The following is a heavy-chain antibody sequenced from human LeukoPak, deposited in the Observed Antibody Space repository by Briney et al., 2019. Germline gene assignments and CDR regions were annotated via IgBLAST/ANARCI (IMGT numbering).Heavy chain of an antibody. V-gene: IGHV3-30*03. D-gene: IGHD3-22*01. CDR1: GFTSSSYG. Sequence: PGRSLRLSCAASGFTSSSYGMHWVRQAPGKGLEWVAVISYDGSNKYYADSVKGRFTISRDNSKNTLYLQMNSLRAEDTAVYYCASGPYYYDSSGYYFGGRDYWGQGTLVTVSS. J-gene: IGHJ4*02. CDR2: ISYDGSNK. CDR3: ASGPYYYDSSGYYFGGRDY.